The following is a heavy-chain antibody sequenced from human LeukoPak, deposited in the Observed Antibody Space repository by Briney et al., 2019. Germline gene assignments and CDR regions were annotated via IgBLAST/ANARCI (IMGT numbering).Heavy chain of an antibody. Sequence: QPGGSLRLSCAASGFTLSTYGMHWVRQAPGKGLEWVAFIRYDGSNKYYADSVKGRFTISRDNSKNTLYLQMNSLRAEDTAVYYCARPGYSYGENWFDPWGQGTLVTVSS. J-gene: IGHJ5*02. CDR2: IRYDGSNK. CDR1: GFTLSTYG. D-gene: IGHD5-18*01. V-gene: IGHV3-30*02. CDR3: ARPGYSYGENWFDP.